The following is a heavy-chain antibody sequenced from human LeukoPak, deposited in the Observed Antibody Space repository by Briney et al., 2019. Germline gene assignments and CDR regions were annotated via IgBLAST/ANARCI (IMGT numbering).Heavy chain of an antibody. D-gene: IGHD6-19*01. V-gene: IGHV4-59*08. CDR3: ARPAVAASGDYYYMDV. J-gene: IGHJ6*03. Sequence: PSETLSLTCTVSGVSISSYYWSWIRQPPGKGLEWIGYIYYSGSANYNPSPKSRVTISVDTSKNQFSLKLSSVTAADTAVYYCARPAVAASGDYYYMDVWGKGTSVTVSS. CDR1: GVSISSYY. CDR2: IYYSGSA.